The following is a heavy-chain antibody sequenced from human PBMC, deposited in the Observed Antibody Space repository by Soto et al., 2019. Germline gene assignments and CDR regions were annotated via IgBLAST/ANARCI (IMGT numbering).Heavy chain of an antibody. CDR2: IYYSGST. CDR3: ARWWSGSRQGFDP. V-gene: IGHV4-31*03. Sequence: QVQLQESGPGLVKPSQTLSLTCTVSGGSISSGDYYWSWIRQHPGKGLEWIGYIYYSGSTYYNPSLTSRVTVSVDTSKSQFSLKLSSVTAADPAVYYCARWWSGSRQGFDPWGQGTLVTVSS. CDR1: GGSISSGDYY. J-gene: IGHJ5*02. D-gene: IGHD3-3*01.